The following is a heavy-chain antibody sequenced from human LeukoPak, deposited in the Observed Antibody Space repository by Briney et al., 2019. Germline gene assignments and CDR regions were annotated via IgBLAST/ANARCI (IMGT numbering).Heavy chain of an antibody. D-gene: IGHD3-10*01. CDR3: ARDATMVRGAQNWFDP. CDR1: GFTFSSYS. V-gene: IGHV3-21*01. CDR2: ISSSSSYI. J-gene: IGHJ5*02. Sequence: GGSLRLSCAASGFTFSSYSMNWVRQAPGKGLEWVSSISSSSSYIYYADSVKGRFTISRDNAKNSLYLQMNSLRAEDTAVYYCARDATMVRGAQNWFDPWGQGTLVTVSS.